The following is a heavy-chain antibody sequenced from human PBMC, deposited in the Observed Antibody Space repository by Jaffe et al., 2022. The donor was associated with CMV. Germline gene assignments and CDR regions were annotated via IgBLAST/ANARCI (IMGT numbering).Heavy chain of an antibody. V-gene: IGHV1-3*01. CDR2: IDGDNGYK. D-gene: IGHD1-1*01. Sequence: QVQLVQSGAEVKKPGASVKVSCKASGYTFTRYGIHWVRQAPGQSLEWMGWIDGDNGYKKQSQKFQDRVTISRDTSASTAYMELSSLRSEDTAVYYCARGGLWNAYSYYYYYMDVWGKGTTVTVPS. J-gene: IGHJ6*03. CDR1: GYTFTRYG. CDR3: ARGGLWNAYSYYYYYMDV.